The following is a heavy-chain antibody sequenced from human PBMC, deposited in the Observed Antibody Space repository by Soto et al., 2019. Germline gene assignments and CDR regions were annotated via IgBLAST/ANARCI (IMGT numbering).Heavy chain of an antibody. J-gene: IGHJ4*02. CDR3: ARESEDLTSNFDY. CDR1: GFTFTRYS. Sequence: GGSLRLSCAASGFTFTRYSMNWVRQAPGKELEWVSSISSTTNYIYYADSMKGRFTVSRDNAKNSVYLEMNSLSAEDTAVYYCARESEDLTSNFDYWGQGTIVTVSS. CDR2: ISSTTNYI. V-gene: IGHV3-21*01.